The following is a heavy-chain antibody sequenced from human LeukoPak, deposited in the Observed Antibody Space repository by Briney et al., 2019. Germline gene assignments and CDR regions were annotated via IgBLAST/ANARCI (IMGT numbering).Heavy chain of an antibody. J-gene: IGHJ4*02. Sequence: SVNVSCKASGGTFSSYAISWVRQAPGQGLEWMGGIIPIFGTANYAQKFQGRVTITADESTSTAYMELSSLRSEDTAVYYCARDTYDFWSGYGQDYWGQGTLVTVSS. V-gene: IGHV1-69*13. D-gene: IGHD3-3*01. CDR2: IIPIFGTA. CDR1: GGTFSSYA. CDR3: ARDTYDFWSGYGQDY.